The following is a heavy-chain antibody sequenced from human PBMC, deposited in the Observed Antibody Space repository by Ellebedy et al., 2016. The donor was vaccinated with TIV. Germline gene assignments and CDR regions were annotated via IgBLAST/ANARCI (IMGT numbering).Heavy chain of an antibody. CDR2: ISSYIGDT. J-gene: IGHJ4*02. CDR3: ATAGIVGSAAHGAANDN. CDR1: GYTFLSYG. D-gene: IGHD1-26*01. Sequence: ASVKVSCKASGYTFLSYGLSSVRPAPGQGLEWMGCISSYIGDTKYAQKIQGRVTMTTDTPTSTAYMSLRSLRSDDTDVYYCATAGIVGSAAHGAANDNWGQGTVVTVST. V-gene: IGHV1-18*04.